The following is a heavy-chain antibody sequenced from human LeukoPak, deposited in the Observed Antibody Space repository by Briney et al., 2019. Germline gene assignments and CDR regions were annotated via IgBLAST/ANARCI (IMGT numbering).Heavy chain of an antibody. CDR3: ARAPGGRGAFDI. CDR2: IYTSGST. V-gene: IGHV4-61*02. J-gene: IGHJ3*02. D-gene: IGHD3-16*01. CDR1: GGPISSGSYY. Sequence: SETLSLTCTVSGGPISSGSYYWSWIRQPAGKGLEWIGRIYTSGSTNYNPSLKSRVTISVDTSKNQFSLKLSSVTAADTAVYYCARAPGGRGAFDIWGQGTMVTVSS.